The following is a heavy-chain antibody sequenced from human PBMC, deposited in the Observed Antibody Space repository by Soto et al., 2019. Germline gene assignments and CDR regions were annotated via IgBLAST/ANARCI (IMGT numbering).Heavy chain of an antibody. D-gene: IGHD2-2*02. CDR3: ACTLYCSSTSCYRGPLRY. J-gene: IGHJ4*02. CDR1: GWAFSGYH. CDR2: INHSGST. V-gene: IGHV4-34*01. Sequence: SGTLTLTCAVYGWAFSGYHLSWVRQPPGKGLEWIGEINHSGSTNYTPSLKSRVTISVDTSKNQFSLKLSSVTAADTAVYYCACTLYCSSTSCYRGPLRYWGQGTLVTVSS.